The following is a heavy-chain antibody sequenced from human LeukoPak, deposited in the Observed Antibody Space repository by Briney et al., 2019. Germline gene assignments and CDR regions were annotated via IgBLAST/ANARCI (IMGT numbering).Heavy chain of an antibody. D-gene: IGHD3-9*01. Sequence: SETPSLTCTVSGGSISSYYWSWIRQPAGKGLEWIGRIYTSGSTNYNPSLKSRVTMSVDTSKNQFSLKLSSVTAADTAVYYCARDHYDIFYYYMDVWGKGTTVTVSS. CDR3: ARDHYDIFYYYMDV. V-gene: IGHV4-4*07. CDR2: IYTSGST. J-gene: IGHJ6*03. CDR1: GGSISSYY.